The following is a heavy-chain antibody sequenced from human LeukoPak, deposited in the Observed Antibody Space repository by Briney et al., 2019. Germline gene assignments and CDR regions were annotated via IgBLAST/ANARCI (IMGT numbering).Heavy chain of an antibody. V-gene: IGHV1-2*02. Sequence: VASVKVSCKASGYTFTGYYMHWVRQAPGQGLEWMGWINPNSGGTNYAQKFQGRVTMTRDTSISTAYMELSRLRSGDTAVYYCARDRGCSYGYRQNYYYYYMDVWGKGTTVTVSS. J-gene: IGHJ6*03. CDR2: INPNSGGT. CDR1: GYTFTGYY. D-gene: IGHD5-18*01. CDR3: ARDRGCSYGYRQNYYYYYMDV.